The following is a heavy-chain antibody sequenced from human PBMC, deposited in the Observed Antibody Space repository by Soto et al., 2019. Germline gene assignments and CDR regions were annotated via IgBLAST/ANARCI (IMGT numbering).Heavy chain of an antibody. CDR2: ISVSSSTM. J-gene: IGHJ6*02. CDR1: GFTFSSYS. D-gene: IGHD3-10*01. CDR3: ARERVNPGYYYYYGMDV. Sequence: EVQLVDSGGGLVQPGGSLRLSCEASGFTFSSYSMNWVRQAPGKGLEWVSYISVSSSTMYYADSVKGRFTISRDNAKNSLYLQMNSLRVEDTAVYYCARERVNPGYYYYYGMDVWGQGTTVTVSS. V-gene: IGHV3-48*01.